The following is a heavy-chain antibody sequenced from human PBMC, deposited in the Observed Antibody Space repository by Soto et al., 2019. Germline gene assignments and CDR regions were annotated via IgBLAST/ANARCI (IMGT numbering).Heavy chain of an antibody. Sequence: SVKVSCKASGGVFSNYALTWVRQAPGQGLEWVGGIVPVFGTPNYAPKFQGRVTVTADESTRTGYMELSSLTSEDTAMYYCARGSYYLRTGYYFYNWGQRTMLTVSA. CDR3: ARGSYYLRTGYYFYN. CDR2: IVPVFGTP. J-gene: IGHJ4*02. CDR1: GGVFSNYA. V-gene: IGHV1-69*13. D-gene: IGHD3-9*01.